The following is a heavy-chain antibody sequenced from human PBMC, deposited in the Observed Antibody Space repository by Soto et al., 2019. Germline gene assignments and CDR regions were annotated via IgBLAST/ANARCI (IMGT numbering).Heavy chain of an antibody. Sequence: ASVKVSCKASGYTFTGYYMHWVRQAPGQGLEWMGWINPNSGGTNYAQKFQGWVTMTRDTSISTAYMELSRLRSDDTAVYYCARESGPWLPYYYYSGMDVWGQGTTVTVSS. D-gene: IGHD5-12*01. J-gene: IGHJ6*02. CDR2: INPNSGGT. CDR1: GYTFTGYY. V-gene: IGHV1-2*04. CDR3: ARESGPWLPYYYYSGMDV.